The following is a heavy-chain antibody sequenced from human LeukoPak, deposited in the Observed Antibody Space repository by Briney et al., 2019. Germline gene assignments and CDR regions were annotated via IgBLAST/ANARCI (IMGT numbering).Heavy chain of an antibody. D-gene: IGHD1-26*01. CDR2: ISWNSGSI. V-gene: IGHV3-9*01. J-gene: IGHJ4*02. CDR1: GFTFDDYA. CDR3: VYYLVGAKRSFDY. Sequence: GRSLRLSCAASGFTFDDYAMHWVRQAPGKGLEWVSGISWNSGSIGYADSVKGRFTISRDNAKNSLYLQMNSLRAEDTAVYFCVYYLVGAKRSFDYWGQGTLVTVSS.